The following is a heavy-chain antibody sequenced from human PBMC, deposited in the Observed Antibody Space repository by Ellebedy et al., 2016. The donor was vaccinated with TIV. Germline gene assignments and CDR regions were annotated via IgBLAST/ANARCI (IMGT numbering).Heavy chain of an antibody. Sequence: GESLKISCAASGFIFSNYGMHWVRQAPGKGLEWVSLIYSSGGTHYTDSVKGRFTISRDNSKNTLYLQMNNLRAEDTAVYYCTNRPRAWGQGTLVTVSS. CDR3: TNRPRA. V-gene: IGHV3-NL1*01. CDR2: IYSSGGT. J-gene: IGHJ5*02. CDR1: GFIFSNYG.